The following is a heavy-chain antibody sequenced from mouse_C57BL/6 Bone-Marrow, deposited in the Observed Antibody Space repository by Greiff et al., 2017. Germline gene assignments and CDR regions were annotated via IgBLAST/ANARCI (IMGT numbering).Heavy chain of an antibody. Sequence: QVQLQQPGAELVMPGASVKLSCKASGYTFTSYWMHWVKQRPGQGLEWIGEIDPSDSYTNYNHKFKGKSTLTVDKSSSTAYMQLSSLTSEDSAVYYCARPGQLRSYYFDYWGQGTTLTVSS. CDR1: GYTFTSYW. CDR2: IDPSDSYT. D-gene: IGHD3-2*02. J-gene: IGHJ2*01. V-gene: IGHV1-69*01. CDR3: ARPGQLRSYYFDY.